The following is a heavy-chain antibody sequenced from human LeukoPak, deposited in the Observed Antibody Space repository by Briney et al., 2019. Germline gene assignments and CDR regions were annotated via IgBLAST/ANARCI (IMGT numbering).Heavy chain of an antibody. CDR1: GGSISSSSYY. Sequence: PSETLSLTCTVSGGSISSSSYYWGWIRQPPGKGLEWIGYIYYSGSTNYNPSLKSRVTISVDTSKNQFSLKLSSVTAADTAVYYCARVGSGWYAPNAFDIWGQGTMVTVSS. V-gene: IGHV4-61*05. J-gene: IGHJ3*02. CDR2: IYYSGST. D-gene: IGHD6-19*01. CDR3: ARVGSGWYAPNAFDI.